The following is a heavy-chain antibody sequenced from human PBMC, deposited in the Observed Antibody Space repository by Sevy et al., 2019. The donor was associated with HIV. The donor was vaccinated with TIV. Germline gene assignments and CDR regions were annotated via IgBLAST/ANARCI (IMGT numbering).Heavy chain of an antibody. J-gene: IGHJ4*02. CDR3: ARVIGGSGGFDY. CDR1: GGSISSYY. D-gene: IGHD3-10*01. V-gene: IGHV4-59*01. Sequence: SETLSLTCTVSGGSISSYYWIWIRQPPGKGLEWIGYIYYSGSTNYNPSLKSRVTISVDTSKNQFSLKLSSVTAADTAVYYCARVIGGSGGFDYWGQGTLVTVSS. CDR2: IYYSGST.